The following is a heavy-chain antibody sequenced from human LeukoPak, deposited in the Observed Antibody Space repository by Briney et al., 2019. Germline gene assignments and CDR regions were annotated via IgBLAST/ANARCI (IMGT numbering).Heavy chain of an antibody. V-gene: IGHV3-23*01. CDR2: ISGSGGST. CDR1: GFTFSSYA. D-gene: IGHD6-6*01. J-gene: IGHJ4*02. Sequence: PGGSLRLSCAASGFTFSSYAMSWVRQAPGKGLEWVSAISGSGGSTYYADSVKGRVTISRDNSKNTLYLQMNSLRAEDTAVYYCARIGYSSSSNDYWGQGTLVIVSS. CDR3: ARIGYSSSSNDY.